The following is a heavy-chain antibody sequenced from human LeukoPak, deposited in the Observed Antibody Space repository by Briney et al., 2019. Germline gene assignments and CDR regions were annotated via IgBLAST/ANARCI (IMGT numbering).Heavy chain of an antibody. J-gene: IGHJ4*02. Sequence: SETLSLICAVYGGSFSGYYWSWIRQPPGKGLEWIGEINHSGSTNYNPSLKSRVTISVDTSKNQFSLKLTSVTAADTAVYYCAPLRYSYDDFDYWGQGTLVTVSS. CDR2: INHSGST. CDR1: GGSFSGYY. V-gene: IGHV4-34*01. CDR3: APLRYSYDDFDY. D-gene: IGHD5-18*01.